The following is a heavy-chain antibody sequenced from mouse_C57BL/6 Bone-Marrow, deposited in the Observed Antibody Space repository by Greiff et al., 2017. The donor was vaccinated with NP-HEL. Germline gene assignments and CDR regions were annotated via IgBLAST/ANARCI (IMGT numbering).Heavy chain of an antibody. CDR2: ISSGGSYT. CDR3: ASPYDYDVAWFAY. J-gene: IGHJ3*01. V-gene: IGHV5-6*02. Sequence: DVMLVESGGDLVKPGGSLKLSCAASGFTFSSYGMSWVRQTPDKRLEWVATISSGGSYTYYPDSVKWRFTISRDKAKNTLYLQMSSLKSEDTARYYCASPYDYDVAWFAYWGQGTLVTVSA. CDR1: GFTFSSYG. D-gene: IGHD2-4*01.